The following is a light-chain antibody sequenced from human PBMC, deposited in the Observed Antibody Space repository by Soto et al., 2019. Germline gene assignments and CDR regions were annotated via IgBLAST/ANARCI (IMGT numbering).Light chain of an antibody. Sequence: QSVLTQPPSVSAAPGQKVTISGSGSSSKIENNYVFWYQQLPGTPPKILIYDNNRRPSGIPDRFSGAKSGTSATLGITGLQTGDEADYYCGTWDSSLSVVLFGGGTKLTVL. CDR3: GTWDSSLSVVL. CDR2: DNN. CDR1: SSKIENNY. V-gene: IGLV1-51*01. J-gene: IGLJ2*01.